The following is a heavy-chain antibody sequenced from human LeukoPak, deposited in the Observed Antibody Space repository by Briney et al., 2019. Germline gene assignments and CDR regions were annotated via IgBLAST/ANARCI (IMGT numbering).Heavy chain of an antibody. CDR2: IKQDGSEK. J-gene: IGHJ5*02. D-gene: IGHD1-26*01. CDR1: GFTFGSYW. V-gene: IGHV3-7*01. Sequence: GGSLRLSCGASGFTFGSYWMSWVRQAPGKGLEWVANIKQDGSEKYYVDSVKGRFTISRDNAKNSLYLQMNSLRAEDTAVYYCARNSGTNPWGQGTLVTASS. CDR3: ARNSGTNP.